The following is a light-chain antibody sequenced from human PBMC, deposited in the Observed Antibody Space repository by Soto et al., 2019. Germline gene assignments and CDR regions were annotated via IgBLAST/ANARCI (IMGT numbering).Light chain of an antibody. CDR3: QHYYSSPFT. CDR2: WAS. J-gene: IGKJ3*01. Sequence: IVMTQSPDSLAVSLGERATINCKSSQSVLYTSNHKNYLAWYQHKPGQPPKLLISWASSRESGVPDRFSGSGAGTDFTLTISSLQAEDVAVYYCQHYYSSPFTFGPGTKVDIK. CDR1: QSVLYTSNHKNY. V-gene: IGKV4-1*01.